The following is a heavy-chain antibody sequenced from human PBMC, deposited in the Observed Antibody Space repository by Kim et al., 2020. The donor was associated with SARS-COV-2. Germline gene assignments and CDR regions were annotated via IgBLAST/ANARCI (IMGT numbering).Heavy chain of an antibody. Sequence: VKGRFPISRSNAKNSMYLQMNSMSAEDTALYYCAKDIEMARIDGGAYFDYWGQGTLVTVSS. J-gene: IGHJ4*02. D-gene: IGHD1-26*01. V-gene: IGHV3-9*01. CDR3: AKDIEMARIDGGAYFDY.